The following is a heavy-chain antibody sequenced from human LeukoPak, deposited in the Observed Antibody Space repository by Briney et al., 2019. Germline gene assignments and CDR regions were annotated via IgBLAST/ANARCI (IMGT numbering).Heavy chain of an antibody. CDR1: GYIFTSYY. CDR2: INPSGGST. V-gene: IGHV1-46*01. J-gene: IGHJ4*02. D-gene: IGHD5-12*01. CDR3: ARGDSGYEFDY. Sequence: ASVKVSCKASGYIFTSYYMHWVRRAPGQGLEWMGIINPSGGSTSYAQKFQGRVTMTRDTSTSTVYMELSSLRSEDTAVHYCARGDSGYEFDYWGQGTLVTVSS.